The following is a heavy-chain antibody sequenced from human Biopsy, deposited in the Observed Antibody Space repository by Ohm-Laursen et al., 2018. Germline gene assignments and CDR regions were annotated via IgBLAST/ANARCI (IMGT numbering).Heavy chain of an antibody. D-gene: IGHD3-10*01. CDR3: ARDRYYGSESYYSHYNMDV. J-gene: IGHJ6*02. V-gene: IGHV3-33*01. Sequence: SLRLSCTASGFTFRRNGIHWVRQAPGKGLEWVAVIWYDGSNKYSADSVKGRFSISRDNSKNTVYLQMNSLRAADTAVYYCARDRYYGSESYYSHYNMDVWGQGTTVSVSS. CDR1: GFTFRRNG. CDR2: IWYDGSNK.